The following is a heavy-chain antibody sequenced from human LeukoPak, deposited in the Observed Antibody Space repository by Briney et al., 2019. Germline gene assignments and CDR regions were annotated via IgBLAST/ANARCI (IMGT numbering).Heavy chain of an antibody. CDR2: ISAYNGNT. CDR1: GYTFTSYG. D-gene: IGHD6-19*01. V-gene: IGHV1-18*01. CDR3: ARGGSPYSSGWYPIAGY. J-gene: IGHJ4*02. Sequence: GASVKVSCKASGYTFTSYGISWVRQAPGQGLEWMGWISAYNGNTNYAQKLQGRVTMTTDTSTSTAYMELRSLRSDDTAVYYCARGGSPYSSGWYPIAGYWGQGTLVTVSS.